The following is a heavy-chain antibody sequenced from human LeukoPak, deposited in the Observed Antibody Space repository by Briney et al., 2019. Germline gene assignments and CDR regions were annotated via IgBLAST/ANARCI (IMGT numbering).Heavy chain of an antibody. CDR1: GGSFSGYY. CDR2: INHSGST. J-gene: IGHJ6*03. Sequence: PSETLSLTCAVYGGSFSGYYWSWIRQPPGKGLEWIGEINHSGSTNYNPSLKSRVTISVDTSKNQFSLKLSSVTAADTAVYDCARGQGAAAADYYYYYMDVWGKGTTVTVSS. D-gene: IGHD6-13*01. CDR3: ARGQGAAAADYYYYYMDV. V-gene: IGHV4-34*01.